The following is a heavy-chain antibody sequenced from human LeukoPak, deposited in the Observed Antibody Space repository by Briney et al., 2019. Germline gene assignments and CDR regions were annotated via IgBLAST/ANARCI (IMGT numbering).Heavy chain of an antibody. V-gene: IGHV1-2*02. J-gene: IGHJ4*02. Sequence: ASVKVSCKASGYTFTGYYMHWVRQAPGQGLEWMGWINPNSGGTNYAQKFQGRVTMTRDTSISTAYMELSRLRSDDTAVYYCARVLISGIAAAGGGVGFDYWGQGTLVTVSS. CDR1: GYTFTGYY. CDR2: INPNSGGT. CDR3: ARVLISGIAAAGGGVGFDY. D-gene: IGHD6-13*01.